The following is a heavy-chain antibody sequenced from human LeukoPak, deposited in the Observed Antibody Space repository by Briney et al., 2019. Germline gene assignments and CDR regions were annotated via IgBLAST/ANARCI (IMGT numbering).Heavy chain of an antibody. D-gene: IGHD5-12*01. J-gene: IGHJ4*02. CDR1: GGSFSGYY. CDR3: ARVSGYSGYDSLDY. Sequence: SETLSLTCAVYGGSFSGYYWSWIRQPPGKGLEWIGEINHSGSTNYNPSLKSRVTISVDTSKNQFSLKLSSVTAADTVVYYCARVSGYSGYDSLDYWGQGTLVTVSS. CDR2: INHSGST. V-gene: IGHV4-34*01.